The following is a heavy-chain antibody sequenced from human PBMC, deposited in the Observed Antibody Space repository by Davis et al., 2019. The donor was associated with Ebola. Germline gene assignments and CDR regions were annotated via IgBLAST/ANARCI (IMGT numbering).Heavy chain of an antibody. CDR3: ARVYSYGYGKYYYYYGMDV. V-gene: IGHV4-34*01. J-gene: IGHJ6*02. Sequence: MPSETLSLTCAVYGGSFSGYYWSWIRQPPGKGLEWIGEINHSGSTNYNPSLKSRVTISVDKSKNQFSLKLSSVTAADTAVCYCARVYSYGYGKYYYYYGMDVWGQGTTVTVSS. CDR2: INHSGST. CDR1: GGSFSGYY. D-gene: IGHD5-18*01.